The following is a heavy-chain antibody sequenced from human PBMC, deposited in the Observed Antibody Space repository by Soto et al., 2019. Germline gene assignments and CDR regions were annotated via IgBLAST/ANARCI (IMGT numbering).Heavy chain of an antibody. D-gene: IGHD2-15*01. J-gene: IGHJ5*02. CDR2: INAGNGNT. Sequence: GASVKVSCKASGYTFTSYAMHWLRQAPGQRLEWMGWINAGNGNTKYSQKFQGRVTITRDTSASTAYMELSSLRSEDTAVYYCARVVEHCSGGSCYPENNWFDPWGQGTLVTVSS. V-gene: IGHV1-3*01. CDR3: ARVVEHCSGGSCYPENNWFDP. CDR1: GYTFTSYA.